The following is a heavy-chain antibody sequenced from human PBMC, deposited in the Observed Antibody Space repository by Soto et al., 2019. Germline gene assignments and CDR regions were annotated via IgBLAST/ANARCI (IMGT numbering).Heavy chain of an antibody. D-gene: IGHD3-9*01. CDR1: GASISFSYYF. J-gene: IGHJ5*02. CDR3: ARTDIGNWFDP. V-gene: IGHV4-39*01. CDR2: VSYGGST. Sequence: LETLSLTSTVSGASISFSYYFWGCIRQPPGKGLEWIGSVSYGGSTYSNPSLKSRVTISVDTSRNKFSLKLSSVTAADTAVYYCARTDIGNWFDPWGQGTLVTVSS.